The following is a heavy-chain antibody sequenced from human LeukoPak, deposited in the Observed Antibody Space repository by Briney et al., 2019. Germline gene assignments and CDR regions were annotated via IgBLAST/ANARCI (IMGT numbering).Heavy chain of an antibody. CDR2: ISSSSSYI. CDR3: ARGPQAVAGTGFDY. Sequence: PGGSLRLSCAVSGFTFSNYAMHWVRQAPGKGLEWVSSISSSSSYIYYADSVKGRFTISRDNAKNSLYLQMNSLRAEDTAVYYCARGPQAVAGTGFDYWGQGTLVTVSS. CDR1: GFTFSNYA. D-gene: IGHD6-19*01. J-gene: IGHJ4*02. V-gene: IGHV3-21*01.